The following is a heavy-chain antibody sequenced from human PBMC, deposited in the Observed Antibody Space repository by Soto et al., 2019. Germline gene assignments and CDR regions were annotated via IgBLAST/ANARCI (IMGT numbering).Heavy chain of an antibody. CDR1: GDSVSSNSAA. V-gene: IGHV6-1*01. D-gene: IGHD6-19*01. CDR3: ARGALDSSGWFDP. CDR2: TYYRSKWYN. J-gene: IGHJ5*02. Sequence: SQNLSLTCAISGDSVSSNSAAWNWIRQSPSRCLEWLGRTYYRSKWYNDYAVSEKSRITINPDTSKNQFSLQLNSVTPEDTAVYYCARGALDSSGWFDPWGQGILVTVSS.